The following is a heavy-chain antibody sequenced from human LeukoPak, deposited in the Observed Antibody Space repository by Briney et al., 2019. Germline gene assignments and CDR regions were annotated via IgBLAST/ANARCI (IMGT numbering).Heavy chain of an antibody. CDR2: IIPIFGTA. D-gene: IGHD3-3*01. CDR1: TFSSYX. CDR3: ARGPFLEHEYYFDY. J-gene: IGHJ4*02. V-gene: IGHV1-69*05. Sequence: TFSSYXXXWVRQAXGQGLEWMXGIIPIFGTANYAQKFQGRVTITTDEYKSTDYMELSRERAEETAVYYCARGPFLEHEYYFDYWGQGTLVTVSS.